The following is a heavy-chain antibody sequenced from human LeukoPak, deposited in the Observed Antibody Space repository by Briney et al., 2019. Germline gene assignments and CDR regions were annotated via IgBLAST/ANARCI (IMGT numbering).Heavy chain of an antibody. CDR2: IKGDGSIT. CDR3: AVLDYGGNSFDY. D-gene: IGHD4-23*01. J-gene: IGHJ4*02. V-gene: IGHV3-74*01. CDR1: RFTFSSYS. Sequence: GGSLRLSCAASRFTFSSYSMNWVRQAPGKGLVWVSRIKGDGSITSYADSVKGRVTISRDNAKNTLYLQMNSLRAEDTAVYYCAVLDYGGNSFDYWGQGTLVTVSS.